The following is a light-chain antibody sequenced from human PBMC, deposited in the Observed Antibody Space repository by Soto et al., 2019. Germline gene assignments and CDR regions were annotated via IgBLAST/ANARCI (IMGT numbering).Light chain of an antibody. CDR2: DAS. V-gene: IGKV3-11*01. CDR1: QSVSSY. J-gene: IGKJ3*01. CDR3: QQRSNRGFT. Sequence: EIVLTQSPATLSLSLGERATLSCRASQSVSSYLAWYQQKPGQAPRLLIYDASNRATGIPARFSGSGSGTDFTLTISSLEPEDFAVYYCQQRSNRGFTFGPGTKVDIK.